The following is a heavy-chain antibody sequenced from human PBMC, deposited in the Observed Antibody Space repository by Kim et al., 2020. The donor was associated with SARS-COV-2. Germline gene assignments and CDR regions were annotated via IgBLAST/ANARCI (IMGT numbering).Heavy chain of an antibody. CDR2: IYSGGNT. Sequence: GGSLRLSCAASGFTVSSDFMTWVRQAQGQGLEWVSLIYSGGNTDYADSVKGRFTISRDNSKNTLYLQMNSLRAEDTAVYYCARTYCSSTSCFFDYWGQGT. D-gene: IGHD2-2*01. CDR1: GFTVSSDF. CDR3: ARTYCSSTSCFFDY. V-gene: IGHV3-66*01. J-gene: IGHJ4*02.